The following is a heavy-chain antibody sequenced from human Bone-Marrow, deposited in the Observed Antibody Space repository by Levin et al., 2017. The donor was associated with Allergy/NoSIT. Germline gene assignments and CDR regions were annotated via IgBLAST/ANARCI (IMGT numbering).Heavy chain of an antibody. J-gene: IGHJ6*02. Sequence: VASVKVSCKASGGTFGSYGISWVRQAPGQGLEWMGGIIPFSGTANYAQKFQDRVTITADEFTSTAHMELSSLRSEDTAVYYCARGPHSCSGGRCYSNDMDVWGQGTTVTVSS. CDR2: IIPFSGTA. D-gene: IGHD2-15*01. V-gene: IGHV1-69*13. CDR1: GGTFGSYG. CDR3: ARGPHSCSGGRCYSNDMDV.